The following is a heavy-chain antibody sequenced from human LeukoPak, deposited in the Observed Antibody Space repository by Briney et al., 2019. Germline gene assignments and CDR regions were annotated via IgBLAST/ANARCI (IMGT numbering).Heavy chain of an antibody. D-gene: IGHD3-10*01. CDR3: ARDSATYPGVAFDI. CDR2: IIPIFGTA. Sequence: SVKVSCKASGGTFSSYAISWVRQAPGQGLEWMGGIIPIFGTANYAQKFQVRVTMTTDTSTTTAYMELRSLRSDDTAVYYCARDSATYPGVAFDIWGQGTMVTVSS. CDR1: GGTFSSYA. V-gene: IGHV1-69*05. J-gene: IGHJ3*02.